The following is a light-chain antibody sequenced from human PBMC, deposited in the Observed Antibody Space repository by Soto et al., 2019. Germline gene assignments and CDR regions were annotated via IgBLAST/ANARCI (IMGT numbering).Light chain of an antibody. CDR1: QRIGTH. Sequence: DIQMTQSPSSLSASVGDRVTITCRTSQRIGTHLNWYHEKPGKAPKLLIYAASSLQSGVPSRFSGSGSGTDFTLTISSLQPEDFATYYCLQSYSNPWTFGQGTKVEIK. CDR2: AAS. V-gene: IGKV1-39*01. J-gene: IGKJ1*01. CDR3: LQSYSNPWT.